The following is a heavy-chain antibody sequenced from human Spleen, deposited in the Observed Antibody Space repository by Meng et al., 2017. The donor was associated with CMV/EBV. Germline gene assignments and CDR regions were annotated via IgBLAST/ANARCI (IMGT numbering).Heavy chain of an antibody. CDR1: GYTFISYG. D-gene: IGHD3-3*01. CDR2: ISAYNGNT. J-gene: IGHJ4*02. V-gene: IGHV1-18*01. Sequence: ASVKVSCKASGYTFISYGLSWVRQAPGQGLEWMGWISAYNGNTNYAQILQGRVTMTTDTSTSTAYMELRSLRSDDTAVYYCARAFWSGYYPDYWGQGTLVTVSS. CDR3: ARAFWSGYYPDY.